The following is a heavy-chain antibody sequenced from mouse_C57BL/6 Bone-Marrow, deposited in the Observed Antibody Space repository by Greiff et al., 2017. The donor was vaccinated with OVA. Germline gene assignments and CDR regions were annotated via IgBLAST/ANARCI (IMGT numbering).Heavy chain of an antibody. CDR3: ARSRKRGYYYAMDY. Sequence: QVQLKQPGAELVKPGASVKLSCKASGYTFTSYWMQWVKQRPGQGLEWIGEIDPSDSYTNYNQKFKGKATLTVDTSSSTAYMQLSSLTSEDSAVYYCARSRKRGYYYAMDYWGQGTSVTVSS. CDR1: GYTFTSYW. CDR2: IDPSDSYT. J-gene: IGHJ4*01. V-gene: IGHV1-50*01.